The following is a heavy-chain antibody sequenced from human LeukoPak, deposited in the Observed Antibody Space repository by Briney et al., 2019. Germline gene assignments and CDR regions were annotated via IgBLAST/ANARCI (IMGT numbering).Heavy chain of an antibody. J-gene: IGHJ3*02. CDR3: ARDRSRGLLDAFDI. V-gene: IGHV3-23*01. CDR2: ISPGGDIT. D-gene: IGHD3-10*01. Sequence: GGTLRLSCVASGFTFSRHGLNWVRQAPGKGLEWVSGISPGGDITYYADSVKGRFTISRDNSKNTLYLQMNSLRAEDTAVYYCARDRSRGLLDAFDIWGQGTMVTVSS. CDR1: GFTFSRHG.